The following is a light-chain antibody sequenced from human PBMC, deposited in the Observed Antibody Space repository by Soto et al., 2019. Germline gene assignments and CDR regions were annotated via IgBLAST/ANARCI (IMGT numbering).Light chain of an antibody. CDR3: CSSAGSSSYV. V-gene: IGLV2-11*01. CDR1: SSDVGGYNY. CDR2: DVS. Sequence: QSALTQPRSVSGSPGQSVTISCTGTSSDVGGYNYVSWYQQHPGKAPKLMIYDVSKRPSGVPDRFSGSKSGNTASLTISGLQVQDETDYYCCSSAGSSSYVFGTGTKLTV. J-gene: IGLJ1*01.